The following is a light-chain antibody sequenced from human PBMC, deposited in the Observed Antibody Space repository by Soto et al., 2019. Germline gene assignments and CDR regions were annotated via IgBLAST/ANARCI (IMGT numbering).Light chain of an antibody. CDR1: QSLLHSNGNIY. CDR3: MQAIQAPRT. Sequence: DIVLTQSPLSLPVTPGEPASISCRSSQSLLHSNGNIYLDWYLQKPGQSPQLLIYLGSIQASGVPDRFSGSVSGTDFTLKITRVEAEDVGVYYCMQAIQAPRTFGLGTKVEIK. V-gene: IGKV2-28*01. J-gene: IGKJ1*01. CDR2: LGS.